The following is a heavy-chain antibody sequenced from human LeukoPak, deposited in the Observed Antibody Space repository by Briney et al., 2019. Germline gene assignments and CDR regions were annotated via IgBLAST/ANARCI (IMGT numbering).Heavy chain of an antibody. D-gene: IGHD2-2*01. Sequence: ASVKVSCKASGYPFTRYGISWVRQAPGQGLEWMGWINPDNGNTKYAQKFQGRVTMTTDTSTSTAHMELRSLISDDTAVYYCATYYCSTTSCYPYFFDYWGQGTLVTVSS. V-gene: IGHV1-18*01. CDR2: INPDNGNT. CDR1: GYPFTRYG. CDR3: ATYYCSTTSCYPYFFDY. J-gene: IGHJ4*02.